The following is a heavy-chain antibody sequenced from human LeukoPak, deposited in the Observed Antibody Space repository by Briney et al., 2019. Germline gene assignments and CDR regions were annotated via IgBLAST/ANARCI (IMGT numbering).Heavy chain of an antibody. CDR2: IYYSGST. CDR1: GGFISNYY. J-gene: IGHJ6*03. Sequence: SETLSLTCTVSGGFISNYYWNWIRQPPGKGLEWIGYIYYSGSTNYNPSLKGRVTISVDTSKNQFSLKLSSVTAADTAVYYCARDRVGQQLVGRNYYYYYMDVWGKGTTVTVSS. D-gene: IGHD6-13*01. CDR3: ARDRVGQQLVGRNYYYYYMDV. V-gene: IGHV4-59*01.